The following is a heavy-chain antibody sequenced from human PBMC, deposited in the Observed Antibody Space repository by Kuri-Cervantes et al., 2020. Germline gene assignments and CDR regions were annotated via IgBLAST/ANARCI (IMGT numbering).Heavy chain of an antibody. Sequence: ASVKVSCKASGYTFTSYYMHWVRQAPGQGLEWMGIINPSGGSTSYAQKFQGRATMTRDTSTSTVYMELSSLRSEDTAVYYCASSPVYYYGMDVWGQGTTVTVSS. CDR2: INPSGGST. J-gene: IGHJ6*02. V-gene: IGHV1-46*01. CDR3: ASSPVYYYGMDV. CDR1: GYTFTSYY.